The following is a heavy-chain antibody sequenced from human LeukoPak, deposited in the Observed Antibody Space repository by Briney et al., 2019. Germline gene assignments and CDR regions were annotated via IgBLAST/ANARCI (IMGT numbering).Heavy chain of an antibody. CDR3: AIRDGSYNSVGSFDI. V-gene: IGHV3-23*01. D-gene: IGHD5-24*01. J-gene: IGHJ3*02. Sequence: PGGSLRLSCAASGFTFRDYALSWVRQAPGKGLEWVSLISGSGAGTYYADSVKGRFTIARDNSKNTLYLQMNSLRAEDTAVYDCAIRDGSYNSVGSFDIWGQGTMVTVSS. CDR1: GFTFRDYA. CDR2: ISGSGAGT.